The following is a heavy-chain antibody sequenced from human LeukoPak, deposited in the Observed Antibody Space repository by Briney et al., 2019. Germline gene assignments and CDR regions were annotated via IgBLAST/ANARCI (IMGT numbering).Heavy chain of an antibody. CDR1: GGSISSGGYS. CDR3: ARAFGYEYYYYGMDV. J-gene: IGHJ6*02. Sequence: SETLSLTCAVSGGSISSGGYSWRWIRQPPGKGLEWIGYIYHSGSTYYNPSLKSRVTISVDRSKNQFSLKLSSVTAADTAVYYCARAFGYEYYYYGMDVWGQGTTVTVSS. CDR2: IYHSGST. D-gene: IGHD5-12*01. V-gene: IGHV4-30-2*01.